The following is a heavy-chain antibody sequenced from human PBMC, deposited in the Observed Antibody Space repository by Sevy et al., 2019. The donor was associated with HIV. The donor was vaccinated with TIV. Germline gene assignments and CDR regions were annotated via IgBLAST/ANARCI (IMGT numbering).Heavy chain of an antibody. CDR1: GGSISSSSYC. CDR2: IYYSGST. V-gene: IGHV4-39*01. J-gene: IGHJ6*02. Sequence: SETLSLTCTVSGGSISSSSYCWGWIRQPPGKGLEWIGSIYYSGSTYYNPSLKSRVTISVDTSKNQFSLKLSSVTAADTAVYYCASGIVVVVTAYYYYYGMDVWGQGTTVTVSS. D-gene: IGHD2-21*02. CDR3: ASGIVVVVTAYYYYYGMDV.